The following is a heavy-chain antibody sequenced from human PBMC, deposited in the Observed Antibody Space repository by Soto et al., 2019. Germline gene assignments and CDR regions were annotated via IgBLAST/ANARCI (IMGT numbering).Heavy chain of an antibody. CDR3: AKDSYGMDV. Sequence: QVQLVESGGGVVQPGRSLRLSCAASGFTFSSYGMHWDRQAPGKGLEWVAVISYDGSNKYYADSVKGRFTISRDNSKNTLYLQMNSLRAEDTAVYYCAKDSYGMDVWGQGTTVTVSS. V-gene: IGHV3-30*18. CDR2: ISYDGSNK. J-gene: IGHJ6*02. CDR1: GFTFSSYG.